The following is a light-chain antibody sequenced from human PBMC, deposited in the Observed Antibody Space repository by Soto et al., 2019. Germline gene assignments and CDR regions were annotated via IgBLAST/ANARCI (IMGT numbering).Light chain of an antibody. J-gene: IGKJ1*01. CDR2: GAS. V-gene: IGKV1-27*01. Sequence: DIQMTQSPPSLSASVGDRVTISCRASLDIANYVLWYQQRPGKVPKLLIYGASSLLSGVPSRFSGSGSGTDFTLTISSLQPEDVGTYYCQKYNSAMWTFGQGTKVEI. CDR3: QKYNSAMWT. CDR1: LDIANY.